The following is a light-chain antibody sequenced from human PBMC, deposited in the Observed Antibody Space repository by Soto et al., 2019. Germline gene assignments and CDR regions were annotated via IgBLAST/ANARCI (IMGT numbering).Light chain of an antibody. CDR1: SSNIGAGYA. J-gene: IGLJ1*01. Sequence: QSVLTQPPSVSGAPGQRVTISCTGSSSNIGAGYAVHWFQQLPGIAPKLLIFGNNNRPSGVPDRFSGSKSGTSASLAITRLQAEDEGDYYCQSFDRGPSGVEGFGPRTKGTVL. V-gene: IGLV1-40*01. CDR2: GNN. CDR3: QSFDRGPSGVEG.